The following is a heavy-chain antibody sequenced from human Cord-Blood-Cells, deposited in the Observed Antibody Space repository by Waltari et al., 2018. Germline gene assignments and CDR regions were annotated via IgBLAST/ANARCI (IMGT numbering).Heavy chain of an antibody. V-gene: IGHV3-30-3*01. CDR1: GFTFSGYA. Sequence: VQLVESGGGVVQPGRSLRISCAASGFTFSGYAMHCVRQAPGKGLEWVAVISYDGSNKYYADSVKGRFTISRDNSKNTLYLQMNSLRAEDTAVYYCARGRRLGIFDYWGQGTLVTVSS. CDR2: ISYDGSNK. J-gene: IGHJ4*02. D-gene: IGHD7-27*01. CDR3: ARGRRLGIFDY.